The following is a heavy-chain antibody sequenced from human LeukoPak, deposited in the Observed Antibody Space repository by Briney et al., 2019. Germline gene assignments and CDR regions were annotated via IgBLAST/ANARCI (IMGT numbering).Heavy chain of an antibody. V-gene: IGHV4-59*01. Sequence: SETLSLTCTVSDDSISNYYRGWIRQPPGKGLEWIGYFHNSGTSTYNPSLKSRVTISADTSKNQFSLKLNSLTTADTAVYYCTRGAGWLIDYWGQGILVTVSS. CDR1: DDSISNYY. CDR3: TRGAGWLIDY. J-gene: IGHJ4*02. CDR2: FHNSGTS. D-gene: IGHD3-16*01.